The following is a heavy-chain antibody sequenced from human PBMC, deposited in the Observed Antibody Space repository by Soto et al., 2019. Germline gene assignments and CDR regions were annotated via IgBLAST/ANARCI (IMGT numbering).Heavy chain of an antibody. CDR1: GYTFGNYW. D-gene: IGHD6-13*01. CDR2: INQDGSVK. V-gene: IGHV3-7*01. Sequence: EVQLVESGGGLVQPGGSLRLSCAASGYTFGNYWLSWVRQAPGKGLEWVANINQDGSVKHYVDSMEGRFTISRDNAKNSLYLQMNSLRAEDTAVYYCASPGKSSHWCYEHWGRGTLVTVSS. J-gene: IGHJ1*01. CDR3: ASPGKSSHWCYEH.